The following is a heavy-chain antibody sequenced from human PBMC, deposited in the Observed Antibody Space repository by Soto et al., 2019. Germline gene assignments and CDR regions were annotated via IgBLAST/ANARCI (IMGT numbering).Heavy chain of an antibody. CDR3: ARGSGNPSYYYYGMDV. CDR2: ISSSSSYI. J-gene: IGHJ6*02. CDR1: GFTFSSYS. Sequence: LRLSCAASGFTFSSYSMNWVRQAPGKGLEWVSSISSSSSYIYYADSVKGRFTISRDNAKNSLYLQMNSLRAEDTAVYYCARGSGNPSYYYYGMDVWGQGTTVTVSS. V-gene: IGHV3-21*01. D-gene: IGHD6-19*01.